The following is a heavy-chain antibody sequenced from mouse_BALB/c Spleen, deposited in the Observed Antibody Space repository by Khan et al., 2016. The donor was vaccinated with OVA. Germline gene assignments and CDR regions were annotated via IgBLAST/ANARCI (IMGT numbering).Heavy chain of an antibody. V-gene: IGHV1-4*01. CDR2: INPRSDYT. Sequence: VELVESGAELARPGASVRMSCKASGYTFTSNTMHWVKQRPGQGLEWIGYINPRSDYTNYNQNFKDKATLTADKSSSTAYMQLSSLTSEDSAVYDWARRTTGYIIDYWGQGTSVTVSS. CDR1: GYTFTSNT. J-gene: IGHJ4*01. D-gene: IGHD2-14*01. CDR3: ARRTTGYIIDY.